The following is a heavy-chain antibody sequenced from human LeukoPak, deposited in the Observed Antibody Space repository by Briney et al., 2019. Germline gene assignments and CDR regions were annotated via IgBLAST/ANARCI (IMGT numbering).Heavy chain of an antibody. J-gene: IGHJ4*02. V-gene: IGHV1-18*04. CDR1: GYTFTGYY. CDR2: ISAYNGNT. CDR3: ARGSKWEHLDY. D-gene: IGHD1-26*01. Sequence: ASVKVSCKASGYTFTGYYMHWVRQAPGQGLEWVGWISAYNGNTNYAQKLQGRVTMTTDTSTNTAYMELRSLRSDDTAVYYCARGSKWEHLDYWGQGTLVTVSS.